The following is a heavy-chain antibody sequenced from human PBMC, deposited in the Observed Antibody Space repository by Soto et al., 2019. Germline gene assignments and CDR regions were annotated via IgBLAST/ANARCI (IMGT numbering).Heavy chain of an antibody. D-gene: IGHD5-12*01. CDR2: IYYSGST. CDR3: ARVVEMATSIPDY. Sequence: TSETLSLTCTVSGGSISSSSYYWGWIRQPPGKGLEWIGSIYYSGSTYYNPSLKSRVTISVDTSKNQFSLKLSSVTAADTAVYYCARVVEMATSIPDYWGQGTLVTVSS. V-gene: IGHV4-39*01. J-gene: IGHJ4*02. CDR1: GGSISSSSYY.